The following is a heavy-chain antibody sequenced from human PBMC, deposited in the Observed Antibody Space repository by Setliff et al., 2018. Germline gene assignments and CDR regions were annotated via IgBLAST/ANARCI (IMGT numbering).Heavy chain of an antibody. CDR3: ARGRGGSYPLGY. CDR1: GYTFTSYA. V-gene: IGHV1-3*01. J-gene: IGHJ4*02. CDR2: INAGNGNT. Sequence: GASVKVSCKASGYTFTSYAMHWVRQAPGQRLEWMGWINAGNGNTKYSQKFQGRVTITRDTSTSTVYMELSSLRSEDTAVYYCARGRGGSYPLGYWGQGTLVTVSS. D-gene: IGHD1-26*01.